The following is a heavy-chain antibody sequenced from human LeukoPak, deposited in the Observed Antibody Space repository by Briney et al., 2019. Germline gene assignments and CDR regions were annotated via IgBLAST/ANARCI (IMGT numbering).Heavy chain of an antibody. V-gene: IGHV3-74*01. CDR1: GFSFSTYW. J-gene: IGHJ5*01. CDR2: INTDGTTT. CDR3: ARAGRGFDS. Sequence: PGGSLRLSCAASGFSFSTYWMHWVRQGPGKGLVWVSRINTDGTTTTYADPVKGRFTISRDNAKNTLYLQMNSLRAEDTAVYYCARAGRGFDSWGQGTLVTVSS.